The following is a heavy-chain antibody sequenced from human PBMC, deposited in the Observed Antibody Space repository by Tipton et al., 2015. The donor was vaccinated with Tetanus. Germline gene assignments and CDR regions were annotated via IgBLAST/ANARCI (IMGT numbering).Heavy chain of an antibody. D-gene: IGHD2-15*01. CDR2: IYPGDSDT. V-gene: IGHV5-51*01. Sequence: QLVQSGAEVKKPGESLKISCKGSGYSFTSYWIGWGRQIPGKSPEWMGIIYPGDSDTRYSPSFQGQVTISADKSISTAYLQWSSLKASDAAMYYCARGGTFYRRWFDPWGQGNLVAVSS. CDR3: ARGGTFYRRWFDP. CDR1: GYSFTSYW. J-gene: IGHJ5*02.